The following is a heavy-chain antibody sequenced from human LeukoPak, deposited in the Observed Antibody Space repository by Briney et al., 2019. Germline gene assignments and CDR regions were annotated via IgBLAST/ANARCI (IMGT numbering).Heavy chain of an antibody. Sequence: ASVKVSCKASGYTFTSYYMHWVRQAPGQGLEWMGIINPSGGSTSYAQKFQGRVTMTRDTSTSTVYMELSSLRSEDTAVYYCARDYVNYYGSGGYYNGVDYWGQGTLITVSS. CDR3: ARDYVNYYGSGGYYNGVDY. D-gene: IGHD3-10*01. J-gene: IGHJ4*02. CDR2: INPSGGST. CDR1: GYTFTSYY. V-gene: IGHV1-46*01.